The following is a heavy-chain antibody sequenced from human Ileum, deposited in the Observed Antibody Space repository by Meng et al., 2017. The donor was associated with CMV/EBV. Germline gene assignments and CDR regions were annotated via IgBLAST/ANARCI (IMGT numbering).Heavy chain of an antibody. CDR2: IYAGSTT. J-gene: IGHJ5*02. CDR3: ARQFTLLGFAGFGP. V-gene: IGHV3-66*02. CDR1: GFNVTTNY. Sequence: GESLKISCTGSGFNVTTNYMSRVRQAPGKGPEWVSVIYAGSTTYLAGSVKGRFTVSRDNSRNTVYLHMSSLGPEDTAVYYCARQFTLLGFAGFGPWGQGTLVTVSS. D-gene: IGHD3-10*01.